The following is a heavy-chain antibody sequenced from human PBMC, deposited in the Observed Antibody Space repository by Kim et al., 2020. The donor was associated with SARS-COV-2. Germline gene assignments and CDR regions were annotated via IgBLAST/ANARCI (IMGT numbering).Heavy chain of an antibody. D-gene: IGHD6-13*01. CDR2: IYYSGNT. CDR3: ARSEGRGSWHQFDY. V-gene: IGHV4-59*01. CDR1: SDSIRSYY. Sequence: SETLSLTCSVSSDSIRSYYCSWIRQLPGKGLEWLGYIYYSGNTDYNPSLKSRITISWDKSKNQFSLDLTSVTGADTAIYSCARSEGRGSWHQFDYWGQGILVTVSS. J-gene: IGHJ4*02.